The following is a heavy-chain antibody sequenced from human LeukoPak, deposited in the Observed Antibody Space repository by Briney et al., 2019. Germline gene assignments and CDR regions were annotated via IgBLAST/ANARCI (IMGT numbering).Heavy chain of an antibody. J-gene: IGHJ3*02. V-gene: IGHV3-21*04. CDR1: GFTFSSYS. CDR2: ISSSSSYI. D-gene: IGHD4-11*01. Sequence: GGSLRLSCAASGFTFSSYSMNWVRQAPGKGLEWVSSISSSSSYIYYADSVRGRFTISRDNSKNTLYLQMNSLRAEDTAVYYCAKEVTTTSLDAFDIWGQGTMVTVSS. CDR3: AKEVTTTSLDAFDI.